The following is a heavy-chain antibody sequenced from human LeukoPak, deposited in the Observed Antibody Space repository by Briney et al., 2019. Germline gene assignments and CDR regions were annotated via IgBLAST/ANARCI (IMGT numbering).Heavy chain of an antibody. CDR1: GYTFTGYY. CDR2: INPNSGGT. J-gene: IGHJ4*02. CDR3: ARAATDY. V-gene: IGHV1-2*06. Sequence: GASVKVSCKASGYTFTGYYMHWVRKAPAPGLERMGRINPNSGGTNYGQKFHSRVTKTRDTTIIAASMEQISLKLDDTAAYYTARAATDYSGQGTLVAASP.